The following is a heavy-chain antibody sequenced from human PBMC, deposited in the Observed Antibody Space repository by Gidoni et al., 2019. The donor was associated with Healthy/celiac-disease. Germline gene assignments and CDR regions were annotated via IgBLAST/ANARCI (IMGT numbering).Heavy chain of an antibody. J-gene: IGHJ5*02. D-gene: IGHD4-17*01. Sequence: QVQLVQSGAVLTKPGASVKVSCKASGYSCTGYYMHWVRQDPGQGREWMGWSNPNSGGTNYAQKFQGRVTMSRDTSISTAYMKLSRLRSDDTAVYYCAYGDYSWFDPWGQGTLVTVSS. CDR3: AYGDYSWFDP. CDR2: SNPNSGGT. CDR1: GYSCTGYY. V-gene: IGHV1-2*02.